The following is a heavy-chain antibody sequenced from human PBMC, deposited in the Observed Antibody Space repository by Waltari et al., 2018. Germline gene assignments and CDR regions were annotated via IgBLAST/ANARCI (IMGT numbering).Heavy chain of an antibody. J-gene: IGHJ4*02. CDR2: IIPIFGTA. D-gene: IGHD2-21*02. CDR3: ARGGVTLFSTTYYFDY. CDR1: GGTFSSYA. V-gene: IGHV1-69*13. Sequence: QVQLVQSGAEVKKPGSSVKVSCQASGGTFSSYAISWVRPAPGQGLEWMGGIIPIFGTANYAQKFQGRVTITADESTSTAYMELSSLRSEDTAVYYCARGGVTLFSTTYYFDYWGQGTLVTVSS.